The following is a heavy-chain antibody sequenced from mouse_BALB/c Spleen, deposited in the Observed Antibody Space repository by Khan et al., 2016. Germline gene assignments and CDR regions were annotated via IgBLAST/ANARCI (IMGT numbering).Heavy chain of an antibody. CDR2: ISSGSSTI. V-gene: IGHV5-17*02. J-gene: IGHJ2*01. CDR3: TRSGALYYFDY. Sequence: EVELVESGGGLVQPGGSRKLSCAASGFTFSSFGMHWVRQAPEKGLEWVAYISSGSSTIYYADTVKGRFTISRDNPKNTLFLQMTSLRSEDTAMYYCTRSGALYYFDYWGQGTTLIVSS. CDR1: GFTFSSFG.